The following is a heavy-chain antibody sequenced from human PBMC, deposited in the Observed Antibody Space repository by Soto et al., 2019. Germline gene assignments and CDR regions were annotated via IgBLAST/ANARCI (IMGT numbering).Heavy chain of an antibody. V-gene: IGHV3-23*01. CDR3: AKGLAAVTAPIDY. J-gene: IGHJ4*02. CDR1: GFIFSTYA. Sequence: EVQLLESGGGLVQPGGSLRLSCAASGFIFSTYAMSWVRQAPGKGLEWVSVISGGGGSTYYTDSVKGRFTIFRDNSKNTLYLQMNSLRAEDTAVYYCAKGLAAVTAPIDYWGQGTLVTVSS. D-gene: IGHD6-19*01. CDR2: ISGGGGST.